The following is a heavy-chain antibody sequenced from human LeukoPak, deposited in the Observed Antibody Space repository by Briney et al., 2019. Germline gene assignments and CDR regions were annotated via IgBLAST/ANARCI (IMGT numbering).Heavy chain of an antibody. Sequence: PGGSLRLSCAASGFTFSSYSMNWVRQAPGKGLEWVSVIYSGGSTYYADSVKGRFTISRDNSKNTLYLQMNSLRAEDTAVYYCARGMCSGGNCYSAPDYWGQGTLVTVSS. CDR3: ARGMCSGGNCYSAPDY. D-gene: IGHD2-15*01. J-gene: IGHJ4*02. V-gene: IGHV3-53*01. CDR2: IYSGGST. CDR1: GFTFSSYS.